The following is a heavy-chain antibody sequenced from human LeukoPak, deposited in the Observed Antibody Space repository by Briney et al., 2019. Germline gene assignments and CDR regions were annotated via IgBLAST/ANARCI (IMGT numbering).Heavy chain of an antibody. V-gene: IGHV3-74*01. CDR2: INSDGSST. J-gene: IGHJ4*02. Sequence: PGGSLRLSCAASGFTFSSYWMHWVRQAPGKGLVWVSRINSDGSSTSYADSVKGRFTISRDNAKNMLYLQMNSLRAEDTAVYYCARESSSGWIDYWGQGTLVTVSS. CDR1: GFTFSSYW. D-gene: IGHD6-19*01. CDR3: ARESSSGWIDY.